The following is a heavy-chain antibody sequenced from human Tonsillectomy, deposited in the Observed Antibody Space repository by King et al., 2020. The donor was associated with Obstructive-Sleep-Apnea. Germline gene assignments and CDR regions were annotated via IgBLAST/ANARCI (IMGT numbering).Heavy chain of an antibody. D-gene: IGHD1-26*01. CDR3: IRYLGSYHAYDL. CDR2: NREKSNMYTT. V-gene: IGHV3-72*01. J-gene: IGHJ3*01. Sequence: QLVQSGGELVLPGGSLRLSCAGSGFTFIDHYMDWVCPAPGKGREWGVGNREKSNMYTTEHAAAVKGRFIISRDYSKKSLYLQMNNLKREDTAVYYCIRYLGSYHAYDLWGRGTVVTVSS. CDR1: GFTFIDHY.